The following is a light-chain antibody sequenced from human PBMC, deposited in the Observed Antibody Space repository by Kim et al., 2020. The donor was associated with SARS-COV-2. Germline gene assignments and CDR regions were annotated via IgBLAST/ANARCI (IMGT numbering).Light chain of an antibody. J-gene: IGKJ4*01. CDR2: WAS. CDR1: QSLLYGSKNNNY. V-gene: IGKV4-1*01. CDR3: QQYFTTPFT. Sequence: DIVMTQSPDSLAVSLGERATINCKSSQSLLYGSKNNNYLAWYQQKPGQPPSLLIYWASTRESGVPDRFSGSGSGTDFTLTISSLQAEDVAVYSCQQYFTTPFTFGGGTKVDIK.